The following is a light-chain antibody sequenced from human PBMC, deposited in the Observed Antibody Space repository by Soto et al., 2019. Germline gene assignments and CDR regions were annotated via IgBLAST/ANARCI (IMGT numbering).Light chain of an antibody. CDR3: QEYGSSRT. Sequence: EIVLTQSPATLSLSPGERATLSGRASQSVSAYLAWYQQKPDQDPRLLIYDASNRATGIPARFSGSGSGTDFTLTISRLEPEDFAVYYCQEYGSSRTVGQGNKVEIK. CDR1: QSVSAY. J-gene: IGKJ1*01. CDR2: DAS. V-gene: IGKV3-20*01.